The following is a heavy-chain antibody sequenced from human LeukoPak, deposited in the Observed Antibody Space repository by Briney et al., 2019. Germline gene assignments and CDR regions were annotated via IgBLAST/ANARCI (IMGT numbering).Heavy chain of an antibody. V-gene: IGHV4-59*08. J-gene: IGHJ5*02. D-gene: IGHD4-23*01. CDR2: IYYSGST. CDR1: GGSISSYY. Sequence: PSETLSLTCTVSGGSISSYYWSWIRQPPGKGLEWIGYIYYSGSTNYNPSLKSRVTISVDTSKNQFSLKLSSVTAADTAVYYCARLHPYGLRWSAAHWFDPWGQETLVTVSS. CDR3: ARLHPYGLRWSAAHWFDP.